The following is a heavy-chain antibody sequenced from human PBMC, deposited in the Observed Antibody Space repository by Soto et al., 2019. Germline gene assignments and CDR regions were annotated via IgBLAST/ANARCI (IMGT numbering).Heavy chain of an antibody. CDR3: ARDRAVAGTVHFDY. J-gene: IGHJ4*02. D-gene: IGHD6-19*01. CDR2: ISYDGSNK. Sequence: GGSLRLSCAASGFTFSSYAMHWVRQAPGKGLEWVAVISYDGSNKYYADSVKGRFTISRDNSKNTLYLQMNSLRAEDTAVYYCARDRAVAGTVHFDYWGQGTLVTVSS. CDR1: GFTFSSYA. V-gene: IGHV3-30-3*01.